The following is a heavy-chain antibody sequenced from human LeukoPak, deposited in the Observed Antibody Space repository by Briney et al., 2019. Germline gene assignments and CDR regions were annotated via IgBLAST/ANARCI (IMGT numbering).Heavy chain of an antibody. J-gene: IGHJ6*02. Sequence: PGRSLRLSCAASGFTFSSYGMHWVRQAPGKGLEWVAVISYDGSNKYYADSVKGRFTISRDNSKNTLYLQMNSLRAEDTAVYYCAKGREVVVITLDYYGMDVWGQGTTVTVSS. V-gene: IGHV3-30*18. CDR3: AKGREVVVITLDYYGMDV. CDR1: GFTFSSYG. CDR2: ISYDGSNK. D-gene: IGHD3-22*01.